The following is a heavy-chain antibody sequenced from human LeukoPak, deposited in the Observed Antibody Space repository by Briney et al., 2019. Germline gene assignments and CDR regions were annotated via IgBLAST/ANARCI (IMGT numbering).Heavy chain of an antibody. Sequence: GASVKVSCKASGYTFTSYYMHWVRQAPGQGLEWMGIINPSGGSTSYAQKFQGRVTITRNTSISTVYMEMSSLKSEDTAVYYCARGYGTSDGDGEYWGQGTLVTVSS. J-gene: IGHJ4*02. CDR3: ARGYGTSDGDGEY. V-gene: IGHV1-46*01. D-gene: IGHD3-10*01. CDR1: GYTFTSYY. CDR2: INPSGGST.